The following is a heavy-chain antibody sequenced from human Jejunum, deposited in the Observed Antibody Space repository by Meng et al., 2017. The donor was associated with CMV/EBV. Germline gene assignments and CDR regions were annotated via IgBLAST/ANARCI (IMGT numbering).Heavy chain of an antibody. CDR2: ISGSGDST. CDR1: GFPLRNYG. V-gene: IGHV3-23*01. D-gene: IGHD3-3*01. J-gene: IGHJ4*02. CDR3: AKNYDFPD. Sequence: VHLFESRGGLVHPGLSLILSFPASGFPLRNYGMSWVRQAPGKGLEWVSSISGSGDSTNYADSVKGRFTISRDNSKNTLDLQMNSLRADDTAVYYCAKNYDFPDWGQGTLVTVSS.